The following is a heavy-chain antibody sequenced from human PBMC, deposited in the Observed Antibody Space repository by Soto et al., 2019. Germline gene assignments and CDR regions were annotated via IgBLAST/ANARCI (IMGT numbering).Heavy chain of an antibody. CDR1: GCSISSHY. D-gene: IGHD3-22*01. V-gene: IGHV4-59*11. CDR2: IYYSGST. J-gene: IGHJ4*02. Sequence: PSETLSLTCTVSGCSISSHYWSWIRQPPGKGLEWIGYIYYSGSTNYNPSLKSRVTISVDTSKNQFSLKLSSVTAADTAVYYCARVAYYYYDSSGYYFDNWGQGTLVTVSS. CDR3: ARVAYYYYDSSGYYFDN.